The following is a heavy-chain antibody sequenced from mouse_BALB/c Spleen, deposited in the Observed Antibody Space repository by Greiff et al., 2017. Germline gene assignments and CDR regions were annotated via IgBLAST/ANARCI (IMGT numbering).Heavy chain of an antibody. CDR1: GFTFSSYG. CDR3: ARHGYYGNPFDY. Sequence: DVKLVESGGDLVKPGGSLKLSCAASGFTFSSYGMSWVRQTPDKRLEWVATISSGGSYTYYPDSVKGRFTISRDNAKNTLYLQMSSLKSEDTAMYYCARHGYYGNPFDYWGQGTTLTVSS. V-gene: IGHV5-6*02. J-gene: IGHJ2*01. D-gene: IGHD2-1*01. CDR2: ISSGGSYT.